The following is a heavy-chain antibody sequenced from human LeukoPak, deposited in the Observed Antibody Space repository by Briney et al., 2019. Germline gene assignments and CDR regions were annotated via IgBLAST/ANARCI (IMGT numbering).Heavy chain of an antibody. J-gene: IGHJ6*02. D-gene: IGHD3-10*01. V-gene: IGHV3-33*08. CDR3: ARDFMVRGVNYGMDV. Sequence: GGSLRLSCAASGFTFSSYGMHWVRQAPGKGLEWVAVIWYDGSNKYYADSVKGQFTISRDNSKNTLYLQMNSLRAEDTAVYYCARDFMVRGVNYGMDVWGQGTTVTVSS. CDR2: IWYDGSNK. CDR1: GFTFSSYG.